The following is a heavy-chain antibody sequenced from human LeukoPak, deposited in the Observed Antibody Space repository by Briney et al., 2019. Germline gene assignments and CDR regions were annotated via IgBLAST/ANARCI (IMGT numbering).Heavy chain of an antibody. CDR2: INPNSGGT. J-gene: IGHJ4*02. CDR1: GYTFTGYY. V-gene: IGHV1-2*02. Sequence: GASVKVSCKASGYTFTGYYVHWVRQAPGQGLEWMGWINPNSGGTNYAQKFQGRVTMTRDTSISTAYMELSRLRSDDTAVYYCASEAEYSSSSGVIDYWGQGTLVTVSS. CDR3: ASEAEYSSSSGVIDY. D-gene: IGHD6-6*01.